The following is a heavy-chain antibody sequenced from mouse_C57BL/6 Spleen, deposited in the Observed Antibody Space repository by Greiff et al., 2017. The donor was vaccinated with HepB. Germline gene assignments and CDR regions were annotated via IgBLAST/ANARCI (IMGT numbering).Heavy chain of an antibody. CDR1: GYTFTDYY. CDR2: INPNNGGT. J-gene: IGHJ4*01. D-gene: IGHD6-1*01. CDR3: ARTSRLMRAMDY. V-gene: IGHV1-26*01. Sequence: EVQLQQSGPELVKPGASVKISCKASGYTFTDYYMNWVKQSHGKSLEWIGDINPNNGGTSYNQKFKGKATLTVDKSSSTGYMELRSLTSEDSAVYYCARTSRLMRAMDYWGQGTSVTVSS.